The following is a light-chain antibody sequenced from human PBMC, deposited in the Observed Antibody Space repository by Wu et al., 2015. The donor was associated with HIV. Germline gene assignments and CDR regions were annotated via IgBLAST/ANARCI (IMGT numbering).Light chain of an antibody. CDR1: QSVGSY. V-gene: IGKV3-11*01. CDR3: QQRSNLLT. CDR2: DAS. J-gene: IGKJ4*01. Sequence: EIVLTQSPATLSLSLGERATLSCRASQSVGSYLAWYQQKPGQAPRLLIYDASNRATDIPARFSGSGSGTDFTLTINSLEPEDFAVYYCQQRSNLLTFGGGTKVEIK.